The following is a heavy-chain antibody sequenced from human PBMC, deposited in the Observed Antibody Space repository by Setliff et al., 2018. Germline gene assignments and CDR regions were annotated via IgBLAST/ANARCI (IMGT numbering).Heavy chain of an antibody. V-gene: IGHV4-31*03. CDR2: IHHTGTT. CDR3: ARAKDGYDFDYFDY. D-gene: IGHD5-12*01. J-gene: IGHJ4*02. Sequence: ASETLSLTCTVSDGSIRSGDYWGWIRQHPGKGLEWIGYIHHTGTTFYNPSLRSRVTISVDTSKNQFSLKLTSLTAADTAVYYCARAKDGYDFDYFDYWGQGTPVTV. CDR1: DGSIRSGDY.